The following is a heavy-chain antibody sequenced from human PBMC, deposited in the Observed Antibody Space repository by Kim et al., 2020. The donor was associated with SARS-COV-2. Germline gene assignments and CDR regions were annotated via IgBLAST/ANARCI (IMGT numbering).Heavy chain of an antibody. V-gene: IGHV3-23*01. Sequence: GGSLRLSCAASGFTFSSYAMSWVRQAPGKGLEWVSAISGSGGSTYYADSVKGRFTISRDNSKNTLYLQMNSLRAEDTAVYYCAHSGYDRKGGRLQTSYYFDYWGQGTLVTVSS. D-gene: IGHD5-12*01. J-gene: IGHJ4*02. CDR3: AHSGYDRKGGRLQTSYYFDY. CDR1: GFTFSSYA. CDR2: ISGSGGST.